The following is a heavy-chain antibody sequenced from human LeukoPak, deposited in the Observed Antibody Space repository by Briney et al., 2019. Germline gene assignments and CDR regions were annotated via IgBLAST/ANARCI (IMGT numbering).Heavy chain of an antibody. Sequence: ASVKVSCKASGYTFTSYDINWVRQATGQRLEWMGWMSPNSGNTGYAQKFQGRVTMTRNTSISTAYMELNSLRSEDTAVYYCAIGEPKWGFDYWGQGTLVTVSS. J-gene: IGHJ4*02. CDR2: MSPNSGNT. CDR1: GYTFTSYD. CDR3: AIGEPKWGFDY. V-gene: IGHV1-8*01. D-gene: IGHD3-10*01.